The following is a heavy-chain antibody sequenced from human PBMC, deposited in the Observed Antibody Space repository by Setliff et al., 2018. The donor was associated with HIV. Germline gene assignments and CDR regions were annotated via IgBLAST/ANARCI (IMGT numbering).Heavy chain of an antibody. CDR2: ISGRSGTA. V-gene: IGHV3-23*01. CDR3: ARDYLYYNLYNGSPVYGMDV. CDR1: GFSFDNYA. Sequence: GSLRLSCVASGFSFDNYALSWVRQAPGKGLEWVSTISGRSGTANYADSVKGRFSISRDNSKNTLYLQMNSLRVEDTAVYYCARDYLYYNLYNGSPVYGMDVWGQGTTVTVSS. D-gene: IGHD3-3*01. J-gene: IGHJ6*02.